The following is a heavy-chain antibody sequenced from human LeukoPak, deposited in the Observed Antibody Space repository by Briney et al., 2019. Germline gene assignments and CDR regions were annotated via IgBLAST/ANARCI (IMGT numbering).Heavy chain of an antibody. CDR1: RFTFSRYP. J-gene: IGHJ4*02. D-gene: IGHD4-11*01. V-gene: IGHV3-48*01. CDR2: ISGGGDAI. Sequence: PGGSLRLSCAASRFTFSRYPMIWVRQAPGKGLECISYISGGGDAIHYADSVKGRFTFSRDNAKNSLYLQMNSLRAEDTAVYYCARVWGDYSNTDYWGQGTLVTVSS. CDR3: ARVWGDYSNTDY.